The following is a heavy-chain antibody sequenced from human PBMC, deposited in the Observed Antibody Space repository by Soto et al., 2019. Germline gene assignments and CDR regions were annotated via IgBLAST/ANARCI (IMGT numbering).Heavy chain of an antibody. J-gene: IGHJ4*02. Sequence: SETLSLTCAVYGGSFSGYYWSWIRQPPGKGLEWIGEINHSGSTNYNPSLKSRVTISVDTSKNQFSLKLSSVTAADTAVYYCSYGTAAAAGYGDYWGQGTLVTVSS. D-gene: IGHD6-13*01. CDR3: SYGTAAAAGYGDY. CDR1: GGSFSGYY. CDR2: INHSGST. V-gene: IGHV4-34*01.